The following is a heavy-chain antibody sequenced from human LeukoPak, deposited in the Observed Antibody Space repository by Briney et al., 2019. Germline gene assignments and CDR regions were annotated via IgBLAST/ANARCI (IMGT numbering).Heavy chain of an antibody. Sequence: GASVKVSCKASGGTFSSYAISWVRQAPGQGLEWMGRIIPILGIANYAQKFQGRVTITADKSTSTAYVELSSLRSEDTAVYYCARDSSDSSGYYYYYYGMDVWGQGTTVTVSS. V-gene: IGHV1-69*04. D-gene: IGHD3-22*01. CDR1: GGTFSSYA. CDR2: IIPILGIA. CDR3: ARDSSDSSGYYYYYYGMDV. J-gene: IGHJ6*02.